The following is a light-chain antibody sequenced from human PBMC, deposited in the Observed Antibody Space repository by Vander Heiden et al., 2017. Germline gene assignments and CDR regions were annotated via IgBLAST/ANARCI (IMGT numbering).Light chain of an antibody. J-gene: IGKJ2*01. Sequence: EFVFTQSPATLSLSPGERATPSCRASQSISADLAWYQQKPGQAPRLLIYDASNRATGIPARFSGSGSGTDFTLTISNLEPEDFAVYYCQQRNSWPRTFGQGTKVEI. CDR3: QQRNSWPRT. CDR1: QSISAD. V-gene: IGKV3-11*01. CDR2: DAS.